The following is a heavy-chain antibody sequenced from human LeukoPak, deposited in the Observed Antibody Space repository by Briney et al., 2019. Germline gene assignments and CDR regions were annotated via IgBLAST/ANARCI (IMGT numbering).Heavy chain of an antibody. CDR3: ARVFAASYNWFDP. CDR1: GYTFTGYY. V-gene: IGHV1-2*02. J-gene: IGHJ5*02. Sequence: ASVKVSCKASGYTFTGYYMHWVRQAPGQGLKWMGWINPNSGGTNYAQKFQGRVTMTRDTSISTAYMELSRLRSDDTAVYYCARVFAASYNWFDPWGQGTLVTVSS. CDR2: INPNSGGT. D-gene: IGHD5-18*01.